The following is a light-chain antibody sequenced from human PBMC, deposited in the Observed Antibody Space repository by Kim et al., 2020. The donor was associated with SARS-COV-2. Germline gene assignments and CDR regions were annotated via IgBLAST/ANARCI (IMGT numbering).Light chain of an antibody. Sequence: AVGQTVSFTCQGDSLRTYDAGWYQQKPGQAPVLVIYGKNNRPSGIPDRFSGSSSGDTASLTITGAQAEDEADYYCNSRDSSGNLYVFGTGTKVTVL. CDR2: GKN. V-gene: IGLV3-19*01. J-gene: IGLJ1*01. CDR3: NSRDSSGNLYV. CDR1: SLRTYD.